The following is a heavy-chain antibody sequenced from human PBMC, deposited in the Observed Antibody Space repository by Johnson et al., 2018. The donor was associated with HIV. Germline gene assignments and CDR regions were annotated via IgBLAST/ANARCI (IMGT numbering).Heavy chain of an antibody. V-gene: IGHV3-66*02. D-gene: IGHD3-10*01. CDR3: ARKGLVWFGCAFDI. Sequence: VQLMESGGGLVQPGGSLRLSCAASGFTVSSNYMSWVRQAPGKGLEWVSVIYSGGSTYYADSVKGRFTISRDNSKNTLYLQMNSLRAEDTAVYYCARKGLVWFGCAFDIWGQGTMVTVSS. CDR1: GFTVSSNY. J-gene: IGHJ3*02. CDR2: IYSGGST.